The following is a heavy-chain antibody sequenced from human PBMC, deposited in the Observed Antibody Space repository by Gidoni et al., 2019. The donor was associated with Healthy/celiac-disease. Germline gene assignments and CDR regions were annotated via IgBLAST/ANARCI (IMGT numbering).Heavy chain of an antibody. D-gene: IGHD5-12*01. CDR3: ARDTSGSSGYEGDY. CDR2: IWYDGSNK. J-gene: IGHJ4*02. CDR1: GFTFSSYG. V-gene: IGHV3-33*01. Sequence: QVQLVESGGGVVQPGRSLRLSWAGSGFTFSSYGMHWVRQAPGKGLEWVAVIWYDGSNKYYADSVKCRFTLSRDNSTNTLYLQMNSLRAEDTAVYYCARDTSGSSGYEGDYWGQGTLVTVSS.